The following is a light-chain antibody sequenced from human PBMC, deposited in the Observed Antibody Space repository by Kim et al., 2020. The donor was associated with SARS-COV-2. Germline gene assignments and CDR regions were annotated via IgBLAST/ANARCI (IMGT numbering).Light chain of an antibody. CDR1: QSVSSSY. CDR3: QQYGTSPLT. Sequence: ENVLTQSPATLSLSPGERAALSCRASQSVSSSYLAWYQQKPGQAPRLLIYGASSRATGIPDRFSGSGSGTDFTLTITRLEPDDFAVYYCQQYGTSPLTFGGGTKLEI. J-gene: IGKJ4*01. CDR2: GAS. V-gene: IGKV3-20*01.